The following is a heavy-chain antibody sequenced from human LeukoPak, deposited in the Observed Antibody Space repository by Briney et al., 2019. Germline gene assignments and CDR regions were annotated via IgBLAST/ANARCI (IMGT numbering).Heavy chain of an antibody. J-gene: IGHJ5*02. D-gene: IGHD4-17*01. Sequence: SETLSLTCAVYGGSFSGYYWSWIRQPPGKGLEWIGEINHSGSTNYNPSLKSRVTISVDTSKNQFSLKLSSVTAADTAVYYCATCYDYGDYRNWFDPWGQGTLVTVSS. CDR1: GGSFSGYY. V-gene: IGHV4-34*01. CDR3: ATCYDYGDYRNWFDP. CDR2: INHSGST.